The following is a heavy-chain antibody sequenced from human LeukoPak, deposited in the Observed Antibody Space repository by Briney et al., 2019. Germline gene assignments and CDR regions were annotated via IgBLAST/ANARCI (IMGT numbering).Heavy chain of an antibody. CDR2: LSGSGDYT. V-gene: IGHV3-23*01. D-gene: IGHD3-3*01. Sequence: GGSLRLSCAASGFTFSGYAMSWVRQAPGKWLEWVSGLSGSGDYTYYADSVKGRFTISRDNSKSTLYLQMNSLRAEDTAIYYCAKDLRGYYDLEAFFDYWGLGTLVTVSS. CDR3: AKDLRGYYDLEAFFDY. CDR1: GFTFSGYA. J-gene: IGHJ4*02.